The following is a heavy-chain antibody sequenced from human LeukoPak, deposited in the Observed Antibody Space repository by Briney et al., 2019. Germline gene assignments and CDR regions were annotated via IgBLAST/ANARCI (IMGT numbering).Heavy chain of an antibody. CDR3: ARDHYYGSGIYNYFDN. J-gene: IGHJ4*02. Sequence: ASVKVSCKASEYTFTKYSMHWVRQAPGQRPEWMGCINTGNGNTRYSQNFQGRFSITRDTSASTVYMELSSLRSEDTAVYYCARDHYYGSGIYNYFDNWGQGTLVTVSS. CDR1: EYTFTKYS. D-gene: IGHD3-10*01. CDR2: INTGNGNT. V-gene: IGHV1-3*04.